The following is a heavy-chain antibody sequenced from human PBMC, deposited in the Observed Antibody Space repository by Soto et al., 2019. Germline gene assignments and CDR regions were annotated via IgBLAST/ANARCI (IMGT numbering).Heavy chain of an antibody. CDR2: IYYSGST. CDR1: GGSISSYY. D-gene: IGHD6-13*01. V-gene: IGHV4-59*08. Sequence: SETLSLTCTVSGGSISSYYWSWIRQPPGKGLEWIGYIYYSGSTNYNPSLKSRVTISVDTSKNQFSLKLSSVTAADTAVYYCARHSSSWYGMFDYWGQGTLVTVSS. CDR3: ARHSSSWYGMFDY. J-gene: IGHJ4*02.